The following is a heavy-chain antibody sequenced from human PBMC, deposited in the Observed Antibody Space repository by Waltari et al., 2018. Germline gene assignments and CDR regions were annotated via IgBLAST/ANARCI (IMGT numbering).Heavy chain of an antibody. CDR2: IYSTGIT. J-gene: IGHJ6*03. V-gene: IGHV4-59*01. Sequence: QVQLQESGSGLVKPSETLSLTCAVSGGSISSYFWSWIRQPPGKGLEWIGYIYSTGITSYNPSLKSRVTISVDTSNNQFALKLGSVTAADTAVYYCASGPLYYYYRDVWGKGTTVTVSS. CDR1: GGSISSYF. CDR3: ASGPLYYYYRDV.